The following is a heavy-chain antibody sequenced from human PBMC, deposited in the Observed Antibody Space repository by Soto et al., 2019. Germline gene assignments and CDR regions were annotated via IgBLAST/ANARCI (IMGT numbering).Heavy chain of an antibody. D-gene: IGHD1-26*01. V-gene: IGHV3-23*01. J-gene: IGHJ6*02. CDR3: AKVSLGATTITDYYYYGLDV. CDR1: GFTFSSYA. Sequence: GGSLRLSCAASGFTFSSYAMSWVRQAPGKGLEWVSAISGGGGSTYYADSVKGRVTISRDNSENTLYLQMNSLRAEDTALYYCAKVSLGATTITDYYYYGLDVWGQGTTVTVSS. CDR2: ISGGGGST.